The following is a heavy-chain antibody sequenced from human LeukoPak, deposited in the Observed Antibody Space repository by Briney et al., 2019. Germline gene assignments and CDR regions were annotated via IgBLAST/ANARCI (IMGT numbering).Heavy chain of an antibody. Sequence: APVKVSCKASGYTFTSYGISWVRQAPGQGLEWMGWISAYNGNTNYAQKLQGRVTMTTDTSTSTAYMELRSLRSDDTAVYYCARDRVEGGLYGSGSYYNRAFDYWGQGTLVTVSS. D-gene: IGHD3-10*01. CDR2: ISAYNGNT. J-gene: IGHJ4*02. CDR1: GYTFTSYG. CDR3: ARDRVEGGLYGSGSYYNRAFDY. V-gene: IGHV1-18*01.